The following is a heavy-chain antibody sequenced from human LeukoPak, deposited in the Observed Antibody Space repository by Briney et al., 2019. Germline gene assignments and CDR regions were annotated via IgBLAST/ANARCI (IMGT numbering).Heavy chain of an antibody. CDR2: IYHSGST. D-gene: IGHD1-26*01. J-gene: IGHJ4*02. CDR1: GGSISSGGYS. V-gene: IGHV4-30-2*01. Sequence: SETLSLTCAVSGGSISSGGYSWSWIRQPPGKGLEWIGYIYHSGSTYYNPSLKSRVTISVDRSKNQFSLKLSSVTAADTAIYFCARGLVVGPTQAFDYWGQGSLVTVSS. CDR3: ARGLVVGPTQAFDY.